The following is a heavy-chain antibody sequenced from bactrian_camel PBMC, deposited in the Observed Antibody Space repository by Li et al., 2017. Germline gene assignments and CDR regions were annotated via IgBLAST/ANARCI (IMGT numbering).Heavy chain of an antibody. D-gene: IGHD5*01. Sequence: DVQLVESGGGLVRPGGSLRLSCAASGFTFNTVAMSWVRQVKGKGFEWVSTINTRSTSTYYADSVKGRFTISRDNAKNTVYLQMNSLKPEDTAMYYCAAARTLTDWVRGPAYWGQGTQVTVS. J-gene: IGHJ4*01. V-gene: IGHV3S40*01. CDR2: INTRSTST. CDR3: AAARTLTDWVRGPAY. CDR1: GFTFNTVA.